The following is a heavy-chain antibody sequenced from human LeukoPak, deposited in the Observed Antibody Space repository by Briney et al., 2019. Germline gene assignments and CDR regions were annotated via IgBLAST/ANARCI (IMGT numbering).Heavy chain of an antibody. Sequence: GGSLRLSCEASGLNFSNYGMSWVRQAPGKGLEWVSGITSDGSTYYADSVKGRFTISRDNSKNTLYLQMNSLRAKDRALYYCVREYMDVWGKGTMVTISS. J-gene: IGHJ6*03. CDR1: GLNFSNYG. V-gene: IGHV3-23*01. CDR3: VREYMDV. CDR2: ITSDGST.